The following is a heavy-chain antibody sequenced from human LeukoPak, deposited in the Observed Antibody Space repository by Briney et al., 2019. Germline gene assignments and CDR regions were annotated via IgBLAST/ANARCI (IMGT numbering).Heavy chain of an antibody. CDR1: GGSISSSNW. V-gene: IGHV4-4*02. Sequence: SGTLSLTCAVSGGSISSSNWWSWVRQPPGKGLEWIGEIYHSGSTNYSPSLKSRVTISVDKSKNQFSLKLSSVTAADTAVYYCARAGSIAVAGEDFDYWGQGTLVTVSS. CDR3: ARAGSIAVAGEDFDY. J-gene: IGHJ4*02. D-gene: IGHD6-19*01. CDR2: IYHSGST.